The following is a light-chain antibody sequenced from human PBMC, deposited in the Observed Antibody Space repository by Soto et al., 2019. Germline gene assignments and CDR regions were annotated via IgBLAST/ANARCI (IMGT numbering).Light chain of an antibody. CDR2: DVS. CDR1: SSDVGGYNY. CDR3: SSYTSSSTLV. Sequence: QSALTQPASVSGSPGQSITISCTGTSSDVGGYNYVSWYQQHPGEAPKLMIYDVSNRPSGVSNRFSGSKSGNTASLTISGLQAEEEADYYCSSYTSSSTLVFGTGTKLTVL. V-gene: IGLV2-14*01. J-gene: IGLJ1*01.